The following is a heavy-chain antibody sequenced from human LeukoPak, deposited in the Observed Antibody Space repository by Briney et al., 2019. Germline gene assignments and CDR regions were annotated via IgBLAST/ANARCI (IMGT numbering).Heavy chain of an antibody. V-gene: IGHV3-30*03. CDR2: ISYDGSNK. CDR3: AWDYCSGGSCYSGPDY. J-gene: IGHJ4*02. D-gene: IGHD2-15*01. Sequence: PGGSLRLSCAASGFTFSSYGMHWVRQAPGKGLEWVAVISYDGSNKYYADSVKGRFTISRDNSKNTLYLQMNSLRAEDTAVYYCAWDYCSGGSCYSGPDYWGRGTLVTVSS. CDR1: GFTFSSYG.